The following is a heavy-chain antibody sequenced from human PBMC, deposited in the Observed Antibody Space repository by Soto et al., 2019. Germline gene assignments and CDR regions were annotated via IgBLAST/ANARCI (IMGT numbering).Heavy chain of an antibody. CDR2: INSDGSTR. V-gene: IGHV3-74*01. CDR3: ARVAYGASPFDP. D-gene: IGHD2-21*01. J-gene: IGHJ5*02. Sequence: EVQLVESGGGLVQPGGSLRLSCGASGFTFSSYWMHWVRQAPGEGLVWVSRINSDGSTRSYADSVKGRFTISRDNAKNTLFPKMTSLRAEAPPVFYCARVAYGASPFDPWAQGPLVT. CDR1: GFTFSSYW.